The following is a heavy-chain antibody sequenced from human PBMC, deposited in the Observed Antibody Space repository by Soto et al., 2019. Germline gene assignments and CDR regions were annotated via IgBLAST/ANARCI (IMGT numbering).Heavy chain of an antibody. D-gene: IGHD3-10*01. CDR1: GYTFTSYA. CDR3: ARADSGDLLWCGELRY. Sequence: QVQLVQSGSELKKPGASVKVSCKASGYTFTSYAMNWVRQAPGHGLAWMGWINTNPGNPTYAQGFTGRFVFSLDTSVSTAYLQSCSLKAEDTAVDYCARADSGDLLWCGELRYWGQGTLVTVSS. CDR2: INTNPGNP. V-gene: IGHV7-4-1*01. J-gene: IGHJ4*02.